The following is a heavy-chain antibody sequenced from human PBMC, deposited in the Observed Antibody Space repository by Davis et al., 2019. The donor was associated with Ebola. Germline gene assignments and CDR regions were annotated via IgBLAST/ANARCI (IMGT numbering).Heavy chain of an antibody. CDR2: ISGSGGST. V-gene: IGHV3-23*01. D-gene: IGHD3-3*01. J-gene: IGHJ6*02. CDR1: GFTFSSYA. CDR3: ARVKEWLLYYYYYYGMDV. Sequence: GESLKISCAASGFTFSSYAMSWVRQAPGKGLEWVSAISGSGGSTYYADSVKGRFTISRDNAKNSLYLQMNSLRAEDTAVYYCARVKEWLLYYYYYYGMDVWGQGTTVTVSS.